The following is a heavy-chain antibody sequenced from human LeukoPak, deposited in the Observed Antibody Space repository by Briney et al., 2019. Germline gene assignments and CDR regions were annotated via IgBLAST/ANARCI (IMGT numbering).Heavy chain of an antibody. CDR3: ARVQAYGGKGYFDY. CDR2: TYYSGST. CDR1: GGSISSYY. D-gene: IGHD4-23*01. Sequence: PSETLSLTCTVSGGSISSYYWSWIRQPPGKGLEWIGYTYYSGSTNYNPSLKSRVTISVDTSKNQFSLKLSSVTAADTAVYYCARVQAYGGKGYFDYWGQGTLVTVSS. V-gene: IGHV4-59*01. J-gene: IGHJ4*02.